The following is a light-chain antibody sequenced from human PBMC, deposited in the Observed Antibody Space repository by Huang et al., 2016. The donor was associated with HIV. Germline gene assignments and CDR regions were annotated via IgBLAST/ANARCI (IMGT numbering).Light chain of an antibody. Sequence: DIQMTQSPASLSASTGIRVTLTCRASQDIGNFVAWFQQKPGKVPRLLIYAASGLQSGVPSRFSGRGSGTDFTLTITNFQAEDVATYYCQRYDSAPRAFGQGTKVDLK. V-gene: IGKV1-27*01. CDR2: AAS. J-gene: IGKJ2*01. CDR1: QDIGNF. CDR3: QRYDSAPRA.